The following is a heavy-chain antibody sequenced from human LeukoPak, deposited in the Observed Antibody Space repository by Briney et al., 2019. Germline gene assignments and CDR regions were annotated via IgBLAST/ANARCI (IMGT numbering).Heavy chain of an antibody. CDR1: GYTFTSYD. V-gene: IGHV1-8*03. CDR3: ARESSGYYDFWSCYSHEDAFDI. Sequence: ASVKVSCKASGYTFTSYDINWVRQASGQGLEWMGWMNPNSGNTGYAQKFQGRVTITRNTSISTANMELSSLRSEDTAVYYCARESSGYYDFWSCYSHEDAFDIWGQGTMVTVSS. J-gene: IGHJ3*02. D-gene: IGHD3-3*01. CDR2: MNPNSGNT.